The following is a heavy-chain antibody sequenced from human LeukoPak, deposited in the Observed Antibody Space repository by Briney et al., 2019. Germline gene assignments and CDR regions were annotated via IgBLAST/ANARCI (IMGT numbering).Heavy chain of an antibody. CDR3: ARAGGYSYGDLTFDI. CDR1: GFTFRSYA. Sequence: GRSLRLSCAASGFTFRSYAMHWVRQAPGQGLEWVAVVSYDGSNKYFADSVQGRFTISRDNSKNTLYLQLNSLRAEDTAFYYCARAGGYSYGDLTFDIWGQGTMVTVSS. J-gene: IGHJ3*02. CDR2: VSYDGSNK. D-gene: IGHD5-18*01. V-gene: IGHV3-30*04.